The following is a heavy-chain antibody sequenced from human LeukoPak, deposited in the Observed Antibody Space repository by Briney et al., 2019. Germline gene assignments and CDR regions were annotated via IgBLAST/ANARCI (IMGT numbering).Heavy chain of an antibody. Sequence: GGTLRLSCAASGFTFSSNALHWVRHAPRPGLEWVAVISFDGSYKYYADSVKGRFTISTDNTKNTLYMQMNSSIPADTAVYYCARQYISGQWYFDYWGQGTLVSVSS. CDR3: ARQYISGQWYFDY. CDR2: ISFDGSYK. D-gene: IGHD5-18*01. V-gene: IGHV3-30*04. J-gene: IGHJ4*02. CDR1: GFTFSSNA.